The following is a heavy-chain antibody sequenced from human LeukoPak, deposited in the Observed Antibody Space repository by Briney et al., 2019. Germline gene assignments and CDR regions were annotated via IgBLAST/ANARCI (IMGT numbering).Heavy chain of an antibody. V-gene: IGHV1-46*01. CDR3: ASTHFPDGDYDPDAFDI. Sequence: AASVKVSCTASEYTFTSYYMHWVRQAPGQGLEWMGIINPSGGSTSYAQKFQGRVTMTRDTSTSTVYMELSSLRSEDTAVYYCASTHFPDGDYDPDAFDIWGQGTMVTVSS. D-gene: IGHD4-17*01. J-gene: IGHJ3*02. CDR1: EYTFTSYY. CDR2: INPSGGST.